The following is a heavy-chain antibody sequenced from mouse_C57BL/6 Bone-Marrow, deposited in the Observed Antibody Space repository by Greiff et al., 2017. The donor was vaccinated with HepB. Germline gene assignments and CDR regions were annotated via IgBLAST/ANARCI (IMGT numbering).Heavy chain of an antibody. D-gene: IGHD1-1*01. CDR3: ARFDYYGSSYEVYYFDY. V-gene: IGHV1-26*01. Sequence: EVQLQQSGPELVKPGASVKISCKASGYTFTDYYMNWVKQSHGKSLEWIGDINPNNGGTSYNQKFKGKATLTVDKSSSTAYMELRSLTSEDSAVYYCARFDYYGSSYEVYYFDYWGQGTTLTVSS. J-gene: IGHJ2*01. CDR2: INPNNGGT. CDR1: GYTFTDYY.